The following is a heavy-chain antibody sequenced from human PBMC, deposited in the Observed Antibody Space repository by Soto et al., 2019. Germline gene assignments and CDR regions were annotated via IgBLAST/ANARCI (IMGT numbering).Heavy chain of an antibody. J-gene: IGHJ4*02. D-gene: IGHD2-2*01. Sequence: PGGSLILSYAASGFTFSNAWMNWVRQAPGKGLEWVGRIKSKTDGGTTDYAAPVKGRFTISRDDSKNTLYLQMNSLKTEDTAVYYCTASPYDLYCSSTSCPNDYWGQGTLVTVSS. CDR2: IKSKTDGGTT. CDR3: TASPYDLYCSSTSCPNDY. CDR1: GFTFSNAW. V-gene: IGHV3-15*07.